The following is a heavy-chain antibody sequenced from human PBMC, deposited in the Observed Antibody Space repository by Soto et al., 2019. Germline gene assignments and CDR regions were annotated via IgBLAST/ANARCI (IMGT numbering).Heavy chain of an antibody. Sequence: QVQLVQSGAEVKKPGASVKVSCKASGYTFTSYGISWVRQAPGQGLEWMGWISAYNGNTNYAQKLQGRVTMTTDTATSTAYMELRSLRSDDTAVYYCARDPPTDYDILTGSYTLDYWGQGTLVTVSS. CDR1: GYTFTSYG. CDR3: ARDPPTDYDILTGSYTLDY. D-gene: IGHD3-9*01. J-gene: IGHJ4*02. V-gene: IGHV1-18*01. CDR2: ISAYNGNT.